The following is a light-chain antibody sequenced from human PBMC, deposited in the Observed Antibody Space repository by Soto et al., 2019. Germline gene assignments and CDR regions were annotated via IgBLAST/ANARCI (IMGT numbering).Light chain of an antibody. CDR3: QQSHSTPLT. Sequence: DIQMTQSPSSLSASVGDRITITCRASQSISSYLNWYQQKPGKAPKLLIYAASSLQSGVPSRFSGSGSGTEFTLTISSLQPEDFATYYCQQSHSTPLTFGGGTKVEIK. V-gene: IGKV1-39*01. CDR2: AAS. J-gene: IGKJ4*01. CDR1: QSISSY.